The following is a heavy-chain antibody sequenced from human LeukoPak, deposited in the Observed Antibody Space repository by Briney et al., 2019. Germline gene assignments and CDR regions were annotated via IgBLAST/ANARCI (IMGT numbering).Heavy chain of an antibody. CDR2: IYYSGST. J-gene: IGHJ3*01. CDR3: ARGPNTAGNYRAFDL. Sequence: SETLSLTCTVSGGSITNYYWSWIRQPPGKGLEWIGYIYYSGSTNYNPSLKSRVIISADTSKNQFSLKLTSVTAADTAAYYCARGPNTAGNYRAFDLWGQGTKVTVSS. V-gene: IGHV4-59*12. D-gene: IGHD4-11*01. CDR1: GGSITNYY.